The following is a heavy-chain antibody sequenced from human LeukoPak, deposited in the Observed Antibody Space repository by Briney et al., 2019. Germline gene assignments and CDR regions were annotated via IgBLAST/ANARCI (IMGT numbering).Heavy chain of an antibody. CDR3: AREGGDSSGWYGGYYFDY. Sequence: PSGTLSLTCTVSGGSISSYYWSWIRQPAGKGLEWIGRINSSGSTNYNPSLKSRVTMSVDTSKNQFSLKLSSVTAADTAVYYCAREGGDSSGWYGGYYFDYWGQGTLVTVSS. CDR1: GGSISSYY. J-gene: IGHJ4*02. V-gene: IGHV4-4*07. D-gene: IGHD6-19*01. CDR2: INSSGST.